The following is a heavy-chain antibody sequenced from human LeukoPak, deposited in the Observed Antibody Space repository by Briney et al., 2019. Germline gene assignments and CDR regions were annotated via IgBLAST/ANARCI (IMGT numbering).Heavy chain of an antibody. CDR3: AKYYYGSGSTD. D-gene: IGHD3-10*01. J-gene: IGHJ4*02. CDR1: GFTFSSYA. V-gene: IGHV3-23*01. Sequence: GGSLRLSCAASGFTFSSYAMSWVRQAPGKGLEWVSAISGSGGSTYYADSVKGRFTISRDNSKNTLYLQMNSLRAEGTAVYYCAKYYYGSGSTDWGQGTLVTVSS. CDR2: ISGSGGST.